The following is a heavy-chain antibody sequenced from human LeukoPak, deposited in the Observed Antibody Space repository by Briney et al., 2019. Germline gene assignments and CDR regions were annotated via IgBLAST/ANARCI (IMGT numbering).Heavy chain of an antibody. D-gene: IGHD2-8*02. Sequence: EGSLRLSCAASGFTFSNYWMGWVRQAPGKGLEWVANIKQDGSEKRYVDPVKGRFTISRDNAKSSLYLQMNSLRAEDTAVYYCARAPATNEWRCMDYWGQGTLVTVSS. CDR1: GFTFSNYW. CDR2: IKQDGSEK. V-gene: IGHV3-7*01. J-gene: IGHJ4*02. CDR3: ARAPATNEWRCMDY.